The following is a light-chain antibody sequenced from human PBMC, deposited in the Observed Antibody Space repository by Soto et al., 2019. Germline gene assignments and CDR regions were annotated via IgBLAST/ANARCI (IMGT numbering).Light chain of an antibody. CDR1: QRVSSSY. V-gene: IGKV3-20*01. CDR3: QQYGSSPRT. CDR2: GAS. Sequence: QSHGPLFFPPGERATLSCRASQRVSSSYLAWYQQKPGQAPRLLIYGASSRATGIPDRFSGSGSGTDFTLTISRLEPEDFAVYYCQQYGSSPRTFGQGTNV. J-gene: IGKJ1*01.